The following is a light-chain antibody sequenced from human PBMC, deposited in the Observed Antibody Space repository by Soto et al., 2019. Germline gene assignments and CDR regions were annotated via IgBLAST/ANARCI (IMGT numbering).Light chain of an antibody. CDR1: QSVTSNY. CDR3: QQYTAWPLT. Sequence: EVVMTQSPATLSVSPGEGATLFCRASQSVTSNYLAWYQQKPGKAPRLLIHGISNRATGVPDRFSGSGSGTDFTLTISRLEPEDFAVYYCQQYTAWPLTFGQGTKVDIK. J-gene: IGKJ1*01. CDR2: GIS. V-gene: IGKV3-20*01.